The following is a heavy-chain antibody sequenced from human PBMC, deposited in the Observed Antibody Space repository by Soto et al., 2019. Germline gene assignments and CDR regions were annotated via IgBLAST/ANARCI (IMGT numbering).Heavy chain of an antibody. Sequence: VQLVESGGGLVQPGGSLRLSCAASGFTFSSYEMNWVRQAPGKGLEWVSYISSSGSTIYYADSVKGRFTISRDNAKNSLYLQMNSLRAEDTAVYYCARDGGSYWIDAFDIWGQGTMVTVSS. D-gene: IGHD1-26*01. CDR3: ARDGGSYWIDAFDI. CDR2: ISSSGSTI. CDR1: GFTFSSYE. V-gene: IGHV3-48*03. J-gene: IGHJ3*02.